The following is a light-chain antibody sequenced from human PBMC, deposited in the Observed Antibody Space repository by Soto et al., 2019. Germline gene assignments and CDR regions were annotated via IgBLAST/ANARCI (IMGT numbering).Light chain of an antibody. CDR3: QQRGNWPQT. CDR1: QSVSSN. V-gene: IGKV3-15*01. J-gene: IGKJ3*01. Sequence: EIVMTQSPATLSVSPGERATLSCRASQSVSSNLAWYQQKPGQAPRLLIYGASTRATGIPARFSGSGSGTEFTLTISSLQSEDFAVYYCQQRGNWPQTFGPGTKVDIK. CDR2: GAS.